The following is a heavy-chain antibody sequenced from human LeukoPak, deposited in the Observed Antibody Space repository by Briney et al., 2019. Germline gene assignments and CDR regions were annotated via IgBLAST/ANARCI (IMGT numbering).Heavy chain of an antibody. J-gene: IGHJ4*02. CDR1: GGSFSGYY. CDR2: INHSGST. Sequence: SETLSLTCAVYGGSFSGYYWSWIRQPPGKGLEWIGEINHSGSTNYNPSLKSRVTISVDTSKDQFSLKLSSVTAADTAVYYCASNGYCSGGSCYWGHDYWGQGTLVTVSS. D-gene: IGHD2-15*01. V-gene: IGHV4-34*01. CDR3: ASNGYCSGGSCYWGHDY.